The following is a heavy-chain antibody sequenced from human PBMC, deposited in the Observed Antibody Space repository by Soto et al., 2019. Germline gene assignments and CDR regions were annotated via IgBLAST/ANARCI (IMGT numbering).Heavy chain of an antibody. CDR3: AREFDYYFQH. Sequence: PSETLSLTCTVSGGSISSYYWSWIRQPPGKGLEWIGYIYYSGSTNYNPSLKSRVTISVDTSKNQFSLKLSSVTAADTAVYYCAREFDYYFQHWGQGTLVTVSS. D-gene: IGHD4-17*01. V-gene: IGHV4-59*01. CDR2: IYYSGST. CDR1: GGSISSYY. J-gene: IGHJ1*01.